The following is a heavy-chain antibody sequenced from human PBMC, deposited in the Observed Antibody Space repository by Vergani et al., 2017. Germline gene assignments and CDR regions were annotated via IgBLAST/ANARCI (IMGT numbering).Heavy chain of an antibody. CDR2: IYYSGST. J-gene: IGHJ2*01. CDR1: GGSISSGGYY. D-gene: IGHD3-22*01. V-gene: IGHV4-31*03. CDR3: ARGGLPTYYYDSSGYYGSYWYFDL. Sequence: VQLQESGPGLVKPSGTLSLTCTVSGGSISSGGYYWSWIRQHPGKGLEWIGYIYYSGSTYYNPSLKSRVTISVDTSKNQFSLKLSSVTAADTAVYYCARGGLPTYYYDSSGYYGSYWYFDLWGRGTLVTVSS.